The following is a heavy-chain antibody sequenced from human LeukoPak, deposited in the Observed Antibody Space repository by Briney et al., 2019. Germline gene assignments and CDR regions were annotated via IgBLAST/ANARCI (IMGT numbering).Heavy chain of an antibody. CDR2: ISGSGGST. J-gene: IGHJ6*02. V-gene: IGHV3-23*01. D-gene: IGHD1-26*01. CDR1: GFTFISYA. CDR3: ANFPPGSGSYPYYYYYYGMDV. Sequence: GGSLRLSCAASGFTFISYAMSWVRQAPGKGREWVSAISGSGGSTYYADSVKGRFTISRHNSKNTLYLQMNSLRAEDTAVYYCANFPPGSGSYPYYYYYYGMDVWGQGTTVTVSS.